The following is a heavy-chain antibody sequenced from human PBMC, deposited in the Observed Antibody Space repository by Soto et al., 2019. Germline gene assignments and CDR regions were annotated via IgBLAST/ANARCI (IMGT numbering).Heavy chain of an antibody. CDR3: ARFMTAMASGRYYGMDV. V-gene: IGHV5-51*01. D-gene: IGHD5-18*01. Sequence: PGESLKISCKGSGYSFTSYWIGWVRQMPGKGLEWMGIIYPGDSDTRYSPSFQGQVTISADKSISTAYLQWSSLKASDTAMYYCARFMTAMASGRYYGMDVWGQGTTVTVS. CDR2: IYPGDSDT. CDR1: GYSFTSYW. J-gene: IGHJ6*02.